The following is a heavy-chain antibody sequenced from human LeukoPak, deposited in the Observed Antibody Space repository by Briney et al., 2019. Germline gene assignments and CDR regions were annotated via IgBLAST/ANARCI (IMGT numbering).Heavy chain of an antibody. CDR3: ARGGPRFQIIVVVPAAFDY. D-gene: IGHD2-2*01. CDR1: GGSISSGGYY. CDR2: INHSGST. J-gene: IGHJ4*02. V-gene: IGHV4-39*07. Sequence: SETLSLTCTVSGGSISSGGYYWSWIRQPPGKGLEWIGEINHSGSTNYNPSLKSRVTISVDTSKNQFSLKLSSVTAADTAVYYCARGGPRFQIIVVVPAAFDYWGQGTLVTVSS.